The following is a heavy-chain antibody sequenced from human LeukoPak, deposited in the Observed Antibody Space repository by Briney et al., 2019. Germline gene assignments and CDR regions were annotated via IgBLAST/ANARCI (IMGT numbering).Heavy chain of an antibody. CDR1: GCSISSYY. CDR3: ARFNFGVINADAFDI. D-gene: IGHD3-3*01. V-gene: IGHV4-59*01. CDR2: VYYSGST. Sequence: SETLSLTCTVSGCSISSYYWSWIRQPPGKGLEWIGYVYYSGSTNYNPSLKSRVTISVGTSKNQFSLKLSSVTAADTGVYYCARFNFGVINADAFDIWGQGTMVTVSS. J-gene: IGHJ3*02.